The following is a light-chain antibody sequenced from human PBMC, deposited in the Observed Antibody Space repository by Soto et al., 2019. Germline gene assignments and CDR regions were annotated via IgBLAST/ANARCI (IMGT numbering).Light chain of an antibody. CDR3: STWDDTLNNWL. CDR1: SSNIGSNT. Sequence: QSVLTQPPSTSGTPGQNIIMSCSGSSSNIGSNTVNWYQHLTGTAPKLLIHSDNQRPSGVPDRFSASKSGTSASLAISGLQSEDEADYYCSTWDDTLNNWLFGGGTKLTVL. V-gene: IGLV1-44*01. CDR2: SDN. J-gene: IGLJ3*02.